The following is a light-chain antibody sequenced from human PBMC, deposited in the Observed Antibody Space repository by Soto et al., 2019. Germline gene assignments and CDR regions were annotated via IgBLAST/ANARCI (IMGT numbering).Light chain of an antibody. CDR3: GTWDSADVV. V-gene: IGLV1-51*01. Sequence: QSVLTQPPSVSAAPGQTVTISCSGSSSNIGNNYVSWYQQLPGTAPKLLIYDNNQRPSGIPDRFSGSKSGTSATLGITGLQTGDEADYYCGTWDSADVVFGGETKVTVL. CDR1: SSNIGNNY. J-gene: IGLJ2*01. CDR2: DNN.